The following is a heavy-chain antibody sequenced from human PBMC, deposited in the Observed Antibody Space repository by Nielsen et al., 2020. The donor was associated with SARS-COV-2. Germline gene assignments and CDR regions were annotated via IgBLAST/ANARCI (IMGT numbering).Heavy chain of an antibody. CDR2: IYYSGST. CDR1: GGSISSGGYY. Sequence: SETLSLTCTVSGGSISSGGYYWSWIRQHPGKGLEWIGYIYYSGSTYYNPSLKSRVTISVDTSKNQFSLKLSSVTAADTAVYYCARGMVVIAIPGWFDPWGQGTLVTVSS. V-gene: IGHV4-31*03. J-gene: IGHJ5*02. D-gene: IGHD2-21*01. CDR3: ARGMVVIAIPGWFDP.